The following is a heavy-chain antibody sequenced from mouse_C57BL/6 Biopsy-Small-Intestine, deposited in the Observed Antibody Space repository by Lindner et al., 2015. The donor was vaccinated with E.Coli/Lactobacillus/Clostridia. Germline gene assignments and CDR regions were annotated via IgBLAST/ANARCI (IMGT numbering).Heavy chain of an antibody. CDR1: GYTFTSYV. D-gene: IGHD2-5*01. CDR2: INPYNDDT. Sequence: VQLQESGPEPIKPGTSVKMSCKASGYTFTSYVMHWVKQKPGQGLEWIGYINPYNDDTNYNEKFKGKATLTSDKSSSTAYMELSSLTSEDSAVYYCALYYRNYVLAYWGQGTLVTVSA. V-gene: IGHV1-14*01. J-gene: IGHJ3*01. CDR3: ALYYRNYVLAY.